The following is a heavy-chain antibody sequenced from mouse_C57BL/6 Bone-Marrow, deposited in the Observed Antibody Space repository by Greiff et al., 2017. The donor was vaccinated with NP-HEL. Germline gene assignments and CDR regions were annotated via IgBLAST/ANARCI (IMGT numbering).Heavy chain of an antibody. CDR2: IDPSDSYT. CDR1: GYTFTSYW. Sequence: QVQLQQSGAELVKPGASVKLSCKASGYTFTSYWMQWVKQRPGQGLEWIGVIDPSDSYTNYNQKFKGKATVTVDTSSSTAYMQLSSLTSEDSAVYYGARFAYWGQGTLVTVSA. J-gene: IGHJ3*01. V-gene: IGHV1-50*01. CDR3: ARFAY.